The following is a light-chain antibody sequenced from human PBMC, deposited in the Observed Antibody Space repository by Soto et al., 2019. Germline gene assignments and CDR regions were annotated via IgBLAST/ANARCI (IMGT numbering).Light chain of an antibody. CDR2: EAS. V-gene: IGKV1-5*03. J-gene: IGKJ1*01. CDR1: QNINNW. Sequence: DIQMTQSPSTLSASVGDRVTITCLASQNINNWLAWYQQKPGKAPNLLIYEASNLESGVPSRFGGSRSGTEFTLTISSLQPEDFATYFCLQHNNYPPTFGQGTKVDIK. CDR3: LQHNNYPPT.